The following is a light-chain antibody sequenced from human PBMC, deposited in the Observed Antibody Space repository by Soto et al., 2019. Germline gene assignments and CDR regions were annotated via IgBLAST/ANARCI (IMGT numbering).Light chain of an antibody. CDR3: QQTYNLPPT. V-gene: IGKV1-39*01. Sequence: DIQLTQSPSSLPASVGDRVSITCRTSQTISNYLNWYHHRPGQAPKLLIYSTSNLQGGVPSRFSGGGAGTEFTLTISSLQPEDFGSYSCQQTYNLPPTFGGGTRVQIK. CDR1: QTISNY. CDR2: STS. J-gene: IGKJ4*01.